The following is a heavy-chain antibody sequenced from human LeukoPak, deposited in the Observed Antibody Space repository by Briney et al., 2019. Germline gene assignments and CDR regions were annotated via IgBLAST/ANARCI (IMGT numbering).Heavy chain of an antibody. V-gene: IGHV1-18*01. D-gene: IGHD4-17*01. CDR1: GYTFNSYG. Sequence: ASVKVSCKASGYTFNSYGISWVRQAPGQGLEWMGWISAYNGDTKYAQRLQGRVTMTTDTSTTTAYMELSSLTSDDTAVYYCARETPRSVTHLGGLFDYWGQGTLVTVSS. J-gene: IGHJ4*02. CDR3: ARETPRSVTHLGGLFDY. CDR2: ISAYNGDT.